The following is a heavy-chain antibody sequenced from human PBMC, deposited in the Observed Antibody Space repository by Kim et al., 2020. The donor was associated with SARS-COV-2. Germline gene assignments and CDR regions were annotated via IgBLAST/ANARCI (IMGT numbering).Heavy chain of an antibody. V-gene: IGHV4-34*01. D-gene: IGHD3-22*01. J-gene: IGHJ5*02. CDR1: GGSFSGYY. CDR3: ARGRGFNHYYHRVFDP. CDR2: INHSGST. Sequence: SETLSLTCAVYGGSFSGYYWSWIRQPPGKGLEWIGEINHSGSTNYNPSLKSRVTISVDTSKNQFSLKLSSVTAADTAVYYCARGRGFNHYYHRVFDPWGQGTLVTVSS.